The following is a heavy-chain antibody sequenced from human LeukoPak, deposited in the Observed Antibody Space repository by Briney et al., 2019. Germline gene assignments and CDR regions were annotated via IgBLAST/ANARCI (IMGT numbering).Heavy chain of an antibody. CDR1: GGSISSSSYY. CDR2: FYYSGST. D-gene: IGHD6-13*01. V-gene: IGHV4-39*07. CDR3: ARAGGYGSSRFDY. J-gene: IGHJ4*02. Sequence: SETLSLTCTVSGGSISSSSYYWGWIRQPPGKGLEWIGSFYYSGSTYYSPSLRSRVTMAVDTSKNQFSLKLSSVTAADTAVYYCARAGGYGSSRFDYWGQGTLVTVSS.